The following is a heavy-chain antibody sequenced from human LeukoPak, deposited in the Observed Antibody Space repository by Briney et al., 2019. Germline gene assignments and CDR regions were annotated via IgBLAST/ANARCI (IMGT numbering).Heavy chain of an antibody. CDR2: ISGSGGST. J-gene: IGHJ4*02. V-gene: IGHV3-23*01. CDR1: GFTFSSYA. CDR3: AKGRNIAARGGVFDY. Sequence: GGSLRLSCAASGFTFSSYAMSWVRQAPGKGLEWVSAISGSGGSTYYADSVKGRFTISRDNCKNTLYLQMNSLRVEDTAVYYCAKGRNIAARGGVFDYWGQGTLVTVSS. D-gene: IGHD6-6*01.